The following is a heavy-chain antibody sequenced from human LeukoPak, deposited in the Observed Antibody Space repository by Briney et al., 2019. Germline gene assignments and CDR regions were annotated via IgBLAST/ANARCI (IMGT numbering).Heavy chain of an antibody. V-gene: IGHV3-11*01. Sequence: GSLRLSCAASGFTLSAYYMNWIRQAPGKGLEWLSYISSSGNVIYYADSVKGRFTISRDNAKNSLYLQMNSLRAEDTAVYYCAKDQWARGADDAFDIWGQGTMVTVSS. CDR2: ISSSGNVI. J-gene: IGHJ3*02. CDR1: GFTLSAYY. D-gene: IGHD1-26*01. CDR3: AKDQWARGADDAFDI.